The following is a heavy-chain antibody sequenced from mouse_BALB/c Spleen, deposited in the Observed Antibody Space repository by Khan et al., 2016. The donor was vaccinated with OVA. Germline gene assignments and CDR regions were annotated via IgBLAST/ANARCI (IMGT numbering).Heavy chain of an antibody. D-gene: IGHD2-10*01. J-gene: IGHJ3*01. Sequence: EVQLVESGGGLVKPGGSLKLSCAPSGFAFSSYDMSWVRQTPEQRLEWVATISGTGIYTYYPDSVKGRFTISRDNARNTLNLQMSSLRSEDTALYYCVRPSYYGNPWFTYWGQGTLVTGSA. CDR3: VRPSYYGNPWFTY. V-gene: IGHV5-9*02. CDR2: ISGTGIYT. CDR1: GFAFSSYD.